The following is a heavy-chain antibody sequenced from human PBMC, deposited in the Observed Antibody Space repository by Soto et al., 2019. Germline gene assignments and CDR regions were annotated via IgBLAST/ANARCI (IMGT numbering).Heavy chain of an antibody. J-gene: IGHJ4*02. D-gene: IGHD3-9*01. CDR3: VRAPDIQLRYFDYFDY. CDR2: IIPIFGTA. V-gene: IGHV1-69*13. CDR1: GGTFSSYA. Sequence: GASVKVSCKASGGTFSSYAISWVRQAPGQGLEWMGGIIPIFGTANYAQKFQGRVTITADESTSTAYMELSSLRSEDTAVYYCVRAPDIQLRYFDYFDYWGQGTLVTVSS.